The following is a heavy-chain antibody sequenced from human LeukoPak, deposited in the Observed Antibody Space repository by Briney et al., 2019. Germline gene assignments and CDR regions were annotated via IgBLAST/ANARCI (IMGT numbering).Heavy chain of an antibody. D-gene: IGHD2-8*01. CDR2: IKQDGSEK. J-gene: IGHJ4*02. CDR1: GFTFSSYW. Sequence: PGGSLRLSCAASGFTFSSYWMSWVRQAPGKGLEWVANIKQDGSEKYYVDSVKGRFTISRDNSKNTLYLQMNSLRAEDTAVYYCAKDGSTLGYCTNGVCYSSHFDYWGQGTLVTVSS. CDR3: AKDGSTLGYCTNGVCYSSHFDY. V-gene: IGHV3-7*03.